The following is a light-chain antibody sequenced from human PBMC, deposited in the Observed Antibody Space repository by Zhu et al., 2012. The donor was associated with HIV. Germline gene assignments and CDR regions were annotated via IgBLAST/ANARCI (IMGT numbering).Light chain of an antibody. CDR1: QDIDTS. V-gene: IGKV1-13*02. J-gene: IGKJ4*01. CDR2: DAS. Sequence: AIQLTQSPSSLSASIGDKVIITCRSSQDIDTSLAWYQQKTGKPPQLLIYDASNFKRGVPSRFSGGGSGTDFTLTISSLQPEDLATYYCQHLTLYPTFGGGSKVEIK. CDR3: QHLTLYPT.